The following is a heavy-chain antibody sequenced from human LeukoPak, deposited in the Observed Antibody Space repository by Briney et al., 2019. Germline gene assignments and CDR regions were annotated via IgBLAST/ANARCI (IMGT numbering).Heavy chain of an antibody. Sequence: ASVKVSCKASGYTFTGYYMHWVRQAPGRGLEWMGWINPNSGGTNYAQKFQGRVTMTRDTSISTAYMELSRLRSDDTAVYYCARDLHIAARPSLFDYWGQGTLVTVSS. J-gene: IGHJ4*02. CDR3: ARDLHIAARPSLFDY. V-gene: IGHV1-2*02. CDR2: INPNSGGT. CDR1: GYTFTGYY. D-gene: IGHD6-6*01.